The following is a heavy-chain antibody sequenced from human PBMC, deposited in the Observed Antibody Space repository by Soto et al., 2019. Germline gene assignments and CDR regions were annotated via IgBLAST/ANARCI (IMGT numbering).Heavy chain of an antibody. J-gene: IGHJ5*02. V-gene: IGHV3-21*01. Sequence: GGSLRLSCAASGFTFSSYSMNWVRQAPGKGLEWVSSISSSSSYIYYADSVKGRFTISRDNAKNSLYLQMNSLRAEDTAVYYCARDLTLHGGPFDPWGQGTLVTVSS. CDR1: GFTFSSYS. CDR2: ISSSSSYI. CDR3: ARDLTLHGGPFDP. D-gene: IGHD3-10*01.